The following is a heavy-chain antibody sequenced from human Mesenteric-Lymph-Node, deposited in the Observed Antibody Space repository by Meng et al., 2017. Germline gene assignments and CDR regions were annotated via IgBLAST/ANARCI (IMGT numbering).Heavy chain of an antibody. J-gene: IGHJ4*02. CDR1: GLTFSSYA. V-gene: IGHV3-30*01. CDR3: ARGSS. Sequence: GESLKISCAALGLTFSSYAMHWVRQAPGKGLEWVAVISYDGSNKYCADSVKGRFTISRDNSKDTLYLQMNSPRAEDTAVYYCARGSSWGQGTLVTVSS. CDR2: ISYDGSNK.